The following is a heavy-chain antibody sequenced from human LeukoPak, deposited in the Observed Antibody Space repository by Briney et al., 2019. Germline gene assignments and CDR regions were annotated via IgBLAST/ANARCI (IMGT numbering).Heavy chain of an antibody. D-gene: IGHD6-13*01. CDR2: ISAYNGNT. CDR1: GYTFTSYG. J-gene: IGHJ4*02. Sequence: ASVKVSCKASGYTFTSYGISWVRQAPGQGLEWMGWISAYNGNTNYAQKLQGRFTMTTDTSTSTAYMELRSLRSDDTAVYYCSRDVADSSSFSVFDYWGQGTLVTVSS. V-gene: IGHV1-18*01. CDR3: SRDVADSSSFSVFDY.